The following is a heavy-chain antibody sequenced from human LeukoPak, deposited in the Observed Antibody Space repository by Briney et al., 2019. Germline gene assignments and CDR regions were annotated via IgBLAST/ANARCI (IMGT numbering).Heavy chain of an antibody. Sequence: GASVKVSCKASGYTFTSYDINWVRQAPGQGLEWMGWINPNSGGTNYAQKFQGRVTMTRDTSISTAYMELSRLRSDDTAVYYCAREKTPAGIAVAGVSDDAFDIWGQGTMVTVSS. CDR1: GYTFTSYD. CDR3: AREKTPAGIAVAGVSDDAFDI. V-gene: IGHV1-2*02. D-gene: IGHD6-19*01. CDR2: INPNSGGT. J-gene: IGHJ3*02.